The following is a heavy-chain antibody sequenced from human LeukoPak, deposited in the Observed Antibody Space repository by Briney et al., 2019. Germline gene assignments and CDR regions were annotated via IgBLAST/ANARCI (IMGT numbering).Heavy chain of an antibody. D-gene: IGHD1-26*01. CDR2: ISGSGGGT. J-gene: IGHJ4*02. Sequence: GGSLRLSCAASGFTFNSYAMSWVRQAPEKGLEWVATISGSGGGTYYADSVKGRFTISRDDSKNTLYLQMNSLRAEDTAVYYCAKDLGRYRNNYFDYWGQGTRVTVSS. V-gene: IGHV3-23*01. CDR1: GFTFNSYA. CDR3: AKDLGRYRNNYFDY.